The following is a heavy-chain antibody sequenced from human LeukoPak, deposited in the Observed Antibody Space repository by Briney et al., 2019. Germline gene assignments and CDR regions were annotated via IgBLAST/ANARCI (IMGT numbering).Heavy chain of an antibody. J-gene: IGHJ4*02. V-gene: IGHV3-30-3*01. CDR3: AREPDGYNDGPRDYYFDY. D-gene: IGHD5-24*01. CDR2: ISYDVSNK. Sequence: PGRSLRLSCAASGCTFSSYAMHWVRQAPGKGLEWVAVISYDVSNKYYADSVKGRFTISGDNSKNTVYMQMNSLRSDDTAVCYCAREPDGYNDGPRDYYFDYWGQGTLVTVSS. CDR1: GCTFSSYA.